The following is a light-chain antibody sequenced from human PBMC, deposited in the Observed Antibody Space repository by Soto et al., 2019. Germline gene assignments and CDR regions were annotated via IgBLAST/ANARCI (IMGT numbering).Light chain of an antibody. CDR2: GAS. Sequence: EIMMMQSPGTLSVSPGERATLSCRASENLNTNLAWYQQRPGQAPRLLIYGASTRATGVPARFTGSGSGTDFTLTISSLQFEDFAVYFCQQYKNWPPWTFGQGTKVDI. V-gene: IGKV3-15*01. CDR3: QQYKNWPPWT. CDR1: ENLNTN. J-gene: IGKJ1*01.